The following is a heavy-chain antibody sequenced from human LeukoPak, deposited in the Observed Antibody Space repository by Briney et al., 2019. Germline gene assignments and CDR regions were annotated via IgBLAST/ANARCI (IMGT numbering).Heavy chain of an antibody. V-gene: IGHV1-18*01. CDR1: GYTFTSYG. J-gene: IGHJ4*02. Sequence: GASVKVSCKASGYTFTSYGISWVRQAPGQGLEWMGWISAYNGNTNYAQKLQGRVTMTTDTSTSTAYMELRSPRSDDTAVYYCARDTPHWIVATSFDYWGQGTLVTVSS. CDR2: ISAYNGNT. D-gene: IGHD5-12*01. CDR3: ARDTPHWIVATSFDY.